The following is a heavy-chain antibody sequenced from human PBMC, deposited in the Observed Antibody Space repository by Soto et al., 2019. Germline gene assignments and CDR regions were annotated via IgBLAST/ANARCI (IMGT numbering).Heavy chain of an antibody. Sequence: ASLKVSCKVSGYTLTELSMHWVRQAPGKGLEWMGGFDPEDGETIYAQKFQGRVTMTEDTSTDTAYMELSSLRSEDTAVYYCATVVVAAKGYYFDYWGQGTLVTVSS. CDR1: GYTLTELS. J-gene: IGHJ4*02. CDR3: ATVVVAAKGYYFDY. V-gene: IGHV1-24*01. D-gene: IGHD2-15*01. CDR2: FDPEDGET.